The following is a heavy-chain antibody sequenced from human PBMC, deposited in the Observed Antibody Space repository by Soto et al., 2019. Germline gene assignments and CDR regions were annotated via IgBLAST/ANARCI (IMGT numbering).Heavy chain of an antibody. CDR1: GFTFSRYT. Sequence: GGSLRLSCAASGFTFSRYTMHWVRQAPGKGLEWVAVISYDGSNKYYADSVKGRFTISRDNSKNTLYVQMKSLRAEDTAVFYCARSGGSYFGPFDSWGQGTLVTVSS. V-gene: IGHV3-30-3*01. CDR2: ISYDGSNK. J-gene: IGHJ4*02. D-gene: IGHD1-26*01. CDR3: ARSGGSYFGPFDS.